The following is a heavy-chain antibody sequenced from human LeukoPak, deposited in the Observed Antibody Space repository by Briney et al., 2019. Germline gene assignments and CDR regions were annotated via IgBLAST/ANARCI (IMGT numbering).Heavy chain of an antibody. Sequence: ASVKVSCKASGYTFTSYGISWVRQAPGQGLEWVGWISAYNGNTNYAQKLQGRVTMTTDTSTSTAYMGLRSLRSDDTAVYYCARVFEPLNLYYGMDVWGQGTTVTVSS. CDR2: ISAYNGNT. CDR1: GYTFTSYG. J-gene: IGHJ6*02. D-gene: IGHD3-9*01. CDR3: ARVFEPLNLYYGMDV. V-gene: IGHV1-18*01.